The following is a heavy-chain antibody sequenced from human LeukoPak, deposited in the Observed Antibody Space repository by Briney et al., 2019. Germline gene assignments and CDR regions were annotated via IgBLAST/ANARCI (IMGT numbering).Heavy chain of an antibody. CDR3: AKDIYGDYGGIAY. CDR1: GFSFSSNA. CDR2: IINSGGST. V-gene: IGHV3-23*01. D-gene: IGHD4-17*01. J-gene: IGHJ4*02. Sequence: GGSLRLSCAASGFSFSSNAMSWVRQAPGKGLEWVSAIINSGGSTHYADSVKGRFTISRDNSKNMLYLQMNSLRAEDTALYYCAKDIYGDYGGIAYWGQGTLVTVSS.